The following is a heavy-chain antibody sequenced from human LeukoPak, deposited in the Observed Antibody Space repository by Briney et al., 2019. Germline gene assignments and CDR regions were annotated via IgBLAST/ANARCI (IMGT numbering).Heavy chain of an antibody. D-gene: IGHD3-9*01. CDR1: GFPFRSYG. J-gene: IGHJ4*02. CDR3: AKERVDWRYFDY. V-gene: IGHV3-30*02. CDR2: IRYDGTNK. Sequence: GGSLRLSCAASGFPFRSYGMHWVRQAPGKGLEGVALIRYDGTNKYYADSVKGRFTISRDNSKNTLYLQMNSLRAEDTAVYYCAKERVDWRYFDYWGQGTLVTVSS.